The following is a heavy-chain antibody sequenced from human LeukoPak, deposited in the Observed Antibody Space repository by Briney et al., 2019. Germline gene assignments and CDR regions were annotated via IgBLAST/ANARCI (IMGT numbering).Heavy chain of an antibody. J-gene: IGHJ4*02. CDR1: GYTFIDYY. D-gene: IGHD3/OR15-3a*01. V-gene: IGHV1-18*04. CDR2: ISTFNGNT. Sequence: VASVKVSCKASGYTFIDYYMHWVRQGPGQGLEWMGWISTFNGNTHYAQKYEGRLTLTTDTSTSTVYMELTNLRSDDTAVYYCAREGPVIAHNGPSSDYWGQGTLVTVSS. CDR3: AREGPVIAHNGPSSDY.